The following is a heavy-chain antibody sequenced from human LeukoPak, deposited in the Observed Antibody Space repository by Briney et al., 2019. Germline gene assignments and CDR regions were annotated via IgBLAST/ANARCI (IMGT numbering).Heavy chain of an antibody. D-gene: IGHD3-10*01. V-gene: IGHV4-31*03. Sequence: PSETLSLTCTVSGGSISSGGYYWSWIRQHPGKGLEWIGYIHHSGSTYYNPSLKSRLIISLDTSKYQFSLKLNSVTAADTAVYYCANYGSGSYRFDPWGQGTLVTVSS. J-gene: IGHJ5*02. CDR3: ANYGSGSYRFDP. CDR1: GGSISSGGYY. CDR2: IHHSGST.